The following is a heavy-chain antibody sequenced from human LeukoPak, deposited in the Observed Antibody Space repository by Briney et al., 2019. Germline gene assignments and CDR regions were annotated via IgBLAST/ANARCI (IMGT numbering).Heavy chain of an antibody. CDR3: AKKAYSDFMWYFDY. V-gene: IGHV3-23*01. Sequence: GGSLRLSCAASGFTFSSYAMNWVRQAPGKELEWVSGISGSGGSTYYAGSVKGRFTISRDNSKNTLYLQMNSLRAEDTAVYYCAKKAYSDFMWYFDYWGQGTLVTVSS. CDR2: ISGSGGST. CDR1: GFTFSSYA. D-gene: IGHD4-11*01. J-gene: IGHJ4*02.